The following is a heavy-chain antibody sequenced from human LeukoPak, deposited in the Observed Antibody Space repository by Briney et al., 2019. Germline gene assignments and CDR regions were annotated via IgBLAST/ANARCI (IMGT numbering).Heavy chain of an antibody. CDR1: GGSISSSSYY. J-gene: IGHJ5*02. CDR3: ARLGRGDYSNWFDP. V-gene: IGHV4-39*07. D-gene: IGHD4-11*01. Sequence: SETLSLTCTVSGGSISSSSYYWGWIRQPPGKGLEWIGYIYHSGSTYHNPSLKSRVTISVDRSKNQLSLKLSSVTAADTAVYYCARLGRGDYSNWFDPWGQGTLVTVSS. CDR2: IYHSGST.